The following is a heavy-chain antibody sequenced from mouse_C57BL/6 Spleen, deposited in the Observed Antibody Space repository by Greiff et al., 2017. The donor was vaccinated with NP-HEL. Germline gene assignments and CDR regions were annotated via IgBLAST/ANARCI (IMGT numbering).Heavy chain of an antibody. CDR2: ISNLAYSI. CDR3: ARQGGSYGSSYYYAMDY. Sequence: EVQGVESGGGLVQPGGSLKLSCAASGFTFSDYGMAWVRQAPRKGPEWVAFISNLAYSIYYADTVTGRFPISRENAKNTLYLEMSSLRSEDAAMYYCARQGGSYGSSYYYAMDYWGQGTSVTVSS. J-gene: IGHJ4*01. D-gene: IGHD1-1*01. V-gene: IGHV5-15*01. CDR1: GFTFSDYG.